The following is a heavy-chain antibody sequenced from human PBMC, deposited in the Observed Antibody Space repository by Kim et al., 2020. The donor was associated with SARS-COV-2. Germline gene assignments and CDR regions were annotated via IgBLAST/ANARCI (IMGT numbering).Heavy chain of an antibody. CDR3: TTDDRMVRGVTFDY. Sequence: APVKGRFTISRDDSKNTLYLQMNSLKTEDTAVYYCTTDDRMVRGVTFDYWGQGTLVTVSS. D-gene: IGHD3-10*01. J-gene: IGHJ4*02. V-gene: IGHV3-15*01.